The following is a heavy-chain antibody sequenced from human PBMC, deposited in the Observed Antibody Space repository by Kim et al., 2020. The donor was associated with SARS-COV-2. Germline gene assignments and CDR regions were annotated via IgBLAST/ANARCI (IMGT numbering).Heavy chain of an antibody. Sequence: RYSPSFQGQVTNSADKSISTAYLQWSTLKASDTAMYYCARTFDSYGYFDYWGQGTLVTVSS. D-gene: IGHD5-18*01. J-gene: IGHJ4*02. CDR3: ARTFDSYGYFDY. V-gene: IGHV5-51*01.